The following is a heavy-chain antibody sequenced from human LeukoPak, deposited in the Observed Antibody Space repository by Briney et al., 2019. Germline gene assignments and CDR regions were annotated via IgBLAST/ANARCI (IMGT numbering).Heavy chain of an antibody. V-gene: IGHV1-69*13. D-gene: IGHD5-12*01. CDR1: GGTFSSYA. CDR3: ARFGGYGRNYYYYGMDV. CDR2: IIPIFGTA. J-gene: IGHJ6*02. Sequence: SVKVSCKASGGTFSSYAISWVRQAPGQGLEWMGGIIPIFGTANYAQKFQGRVTITADESTSTAYMELSSLRSEDTAVYYCARFGGYGRNYYYYGMDVWGQGTTVTVSS.